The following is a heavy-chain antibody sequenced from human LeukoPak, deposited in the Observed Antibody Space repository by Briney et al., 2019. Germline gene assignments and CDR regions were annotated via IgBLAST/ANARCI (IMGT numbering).Heavy chain of an antibody. CDR3: ARRRLGYYFDY. V-gene: IGHV4-34*01. Sequence: SETLSLTCGVYGGSFSGYYWSWIRQPPGKGLEWIGEINPRGSTNYNPSLKSRVTLSADTSKNQFSMTLNSVTAADTAVYYCARRRLGYYFDYWGQGTLVTVSS. CDR1: GGSFSGYY. J-gene: IGHJ4*02. CDR2: INPRGST. D-gene: IGHD5-24*01.